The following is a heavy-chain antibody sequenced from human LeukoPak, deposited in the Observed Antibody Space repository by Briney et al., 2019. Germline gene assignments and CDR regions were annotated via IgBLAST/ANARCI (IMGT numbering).Heavy chain of an antibody. Sequence: PGGSLRLSCAASGFSFSNYGMNWVRQAPGKGLEWVAYTSSGSVTIYYADSVKGRFTISRDNSKNTLYLQMNSLRAEDTAVYYCARVTYGSGTYGAFDYWGQGTLVTVSS. J-gene: IGHJ4*02. D-gene: IGHD3-10*01. CDR2: TSSGSVTI. CDR3: ARVTYGSGTYGAFDY. V-gene: IGHV3-48*01. CDR1: GFSFSNYG.